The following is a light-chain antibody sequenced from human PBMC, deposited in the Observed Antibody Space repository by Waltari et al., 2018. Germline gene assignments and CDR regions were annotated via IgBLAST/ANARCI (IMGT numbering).Light chain of an antibody. Sequence: QSALTQPASVYGSPGQSITISCTGTSSDFGGYNYVYWYQQHPGKAPKVMIYDVIKRPSGVSNRFSGSKSGNTASLTISGLQADDEADYYCTSYESGGTWVFGGGTKVTV. V-gene: IGLV2-14*03. J-gene: IGLJ3*02. CDR2: DVI. CDR1: SSDFGGYNY. CDR3: TSYESGGTWV.